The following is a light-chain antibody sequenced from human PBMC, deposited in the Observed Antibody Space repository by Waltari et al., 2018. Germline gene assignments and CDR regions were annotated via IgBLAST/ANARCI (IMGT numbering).Light chain of an antibody. CDR1: QRFSSW. V-gene: IGKV1-5*03. Sequence: DIQMTQSPSTLSASVGDRVTLTCRASQRFSSWLAWYQQKPGKAPKLLIYEASTLESGLPSRFSGSGSGTEFTLTISSLQPDDSATYFCQQYNRYPYTFGQGTKLEIK. CDR3: QQYNRYPYT. J-gene: IGKJ2*01. CDR2: EAS.